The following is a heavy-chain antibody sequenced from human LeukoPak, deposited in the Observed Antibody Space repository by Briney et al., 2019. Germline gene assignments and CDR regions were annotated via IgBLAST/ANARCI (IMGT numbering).Heavy chain of an antibody. CDR2: IYYSGST. J-gene: IGHJ4*02. Sequence: IGYIYYSGSTYYNPSLKSRVTISVDTSKNQFSLKLSSVTAADTAVYYCASHSSGYYGSDYWGQGTLVTVSS. V-gene: IGHV4-30-4*01. CDR3: ASHSSGYYGSDY. D-gene: IGHD3-22*01.